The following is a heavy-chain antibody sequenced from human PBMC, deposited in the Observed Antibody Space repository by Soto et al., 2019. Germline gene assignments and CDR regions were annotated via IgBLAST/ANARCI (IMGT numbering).Heavy chain of an antibody. CDR2: IRASGDST. J-gene: IGHJ4*02. CDR3: AKGGYTSYFDY. Sequence: EVQLLESGGGLVQPGGSLRLSCAASGFTFRSYAMTWVRQAPGEGLEWVSTIRASGDSTYYADSVKGRITISIDNSKNTLYLQMNSLEAEDTAVYFCAKGGYTSYFDYWGQGILVTVSS. CDR1: GFTFRSYA. V-gene: IGHV3-23*01. D-gene: IGHD5-18*01.